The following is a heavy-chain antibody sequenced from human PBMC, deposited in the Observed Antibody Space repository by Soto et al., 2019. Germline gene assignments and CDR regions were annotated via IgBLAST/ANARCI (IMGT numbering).Heavy chain of an antibody. CDR2: IYYSGST. J-gene: IGHJ4*02. CDR3: ARGGLDCSGGSCYSLDY. Sequence: QVQLQESGPGLVKPSQTLSLTCTVSGGSISSGGYYWSWIRQHPGKGLEWIGYIYYSGSTYYNPSLKSRVTIPVDTSKNRFSLKLSSVTAADTAVYYCARGGLDCSGGSCYSLDYWGQGTLVTVSS. V-gene: IGHV4-31*03. CDR1: GGSISSGGYY. D-gene: IGHD2-15*01.